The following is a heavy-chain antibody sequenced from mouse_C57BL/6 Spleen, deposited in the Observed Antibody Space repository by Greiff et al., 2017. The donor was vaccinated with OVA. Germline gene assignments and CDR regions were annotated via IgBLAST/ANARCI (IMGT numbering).Heavy chain of an antibody. Sequence: VQLQQSGAELVRPGSSVKLSCKASGYTFTSYWMHWVKQRPIQGLEWIGNIDPSDSETHYNQKFKDKATLTVDKSSSTAYMQLSSLTSEDSAVYYCARSSHYYGSSYFDYWGQGTTLTVSS. CDR1: GYTFTSYW. CDR2: IDPSDSET. V-gene: IGHV1-52*01. CDR3: ARSSHYYGSSYFDY. D-gene: IGHD1-1*01. J-gene: IGHJ2*01.